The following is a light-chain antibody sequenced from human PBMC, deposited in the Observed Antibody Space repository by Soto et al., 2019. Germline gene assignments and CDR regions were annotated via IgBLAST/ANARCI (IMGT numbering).Light chain of an antibody. Sequence: IQMTQSPSSLSASVGDRVTLKCRASQSVGNDLVWYRQRPGKVPKLLIYDASNLANGVPSRFSGGGFGTDFSLTINSLQPEDFATYYCLQHYSYAPTFGQGTEVEV. V-gene: IGKV1-6*01. J-gene: IGKJ1*01. CDR2: DAS. CDR1: QSVGND. CDR3: LQHYSYAPT.